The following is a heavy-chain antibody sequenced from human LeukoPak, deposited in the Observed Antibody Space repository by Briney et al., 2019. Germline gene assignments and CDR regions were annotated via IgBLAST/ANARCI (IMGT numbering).Heavy chain of an antibody. CDR1: GFTFDDYG. V-gene: IGHV3-15*01. CDR3: TTEGEDYDILTGYYHFDY. CDR2: IKSKTDGGTT. Sequence: GGSLRLSCAASGFTFDDYGMSWVRQAPGKGLEWVGRIKSKTDGGTTDYAAPVKGRFTISRDDSKNTLYLQMNSLKTEDTAVYYCTTEGEDYDILTGYYHFDYWGQGTLVTVSS. J-gene: IGHJ4*02. D-gene: IGHD3-9*01.